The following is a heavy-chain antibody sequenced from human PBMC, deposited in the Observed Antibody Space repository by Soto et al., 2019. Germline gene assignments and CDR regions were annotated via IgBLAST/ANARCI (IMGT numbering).Heavy chain of an antibody. V-gene: IGHV3-33*01. CDR3: ARDGLGDTTFFGYNDY. J-gene: IGHJ4*02. CDR2: IRYDGTNI. CDR1: GNIFNGYG. Sequence: VQQVESGGGVVQPGGSLRLSCAASGNIFNGYGRHWVRQPPGKGLEWVAIIRYDGTNIFYADSVKGRFTISRDNSKNTLYLQMNSLRVEDTALYYCARDGLGDTTFFGYNDYWGQRTLVTVSS. D-gene: IGHD1-26*01.